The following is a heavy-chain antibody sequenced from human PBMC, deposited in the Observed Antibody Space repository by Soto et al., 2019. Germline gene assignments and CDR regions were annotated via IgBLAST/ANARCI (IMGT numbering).Heavy chain of an antibody. CDR1: GGSFSGYY. D-gene: IGHD1-26*01. Sequence: SETLSLTCAVYGGSFSGYYWSWIRQPPGKGLEWIGEINHSGSTNYNPSLKSRVTISVDTSKNQFSLKLSSVTAADTAVYYCARIIVGATFPKSLKTYGMDVWGQGTTVTVSS. CDR3: ARIIVGATFPKSLKTYGMDV. J-gene: IGHJ6*02. V-gene: IGHV4-34*01. CDR2: INHSGST.